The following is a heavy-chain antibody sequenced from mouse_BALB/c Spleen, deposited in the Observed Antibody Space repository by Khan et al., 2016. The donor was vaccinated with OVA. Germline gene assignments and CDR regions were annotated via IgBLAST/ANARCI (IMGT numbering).Heavy chain of an antibody. V-gene: IGHV1S137*01. CDR1: GYRFTDFT. CDR3: ARGGWVVWFVY. CDR2: ISTYYGDA. D-gene: IGHD1-1*01. J-gene: IGHJ3*01. Sequence: QVRLQQSGAELVRPGVSVKISCKGSGYRFTDFTIHWVKQSHAKSLEWIGVISTYYGDADYNQKFKGKATMTVDKSSSTAYMDLARLTSEDSAIYYCARGGWVVWFVYWGQGTLVTVSA.